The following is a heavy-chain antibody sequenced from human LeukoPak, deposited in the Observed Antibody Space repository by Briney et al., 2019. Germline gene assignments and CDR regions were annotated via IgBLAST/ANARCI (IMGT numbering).Heavy chain of an antibody. J-gene: IGHJ4*02. D-gene: IGHD1-1*01. CDR3: ARAQWYTVDY. CDR1: GGSISSYY. V-gene: IGHV4-59*01. Sequence: PSETLSLTCTVSGGSISSYYWSWIRQPPGKGLEWIGYIYYSGSTNYNPSLKSRVTILVDTSKNQFSLKLSSVTAADTAVYYCARAQWYTVDYWGQGTLVTVSS. CDR2: IYYSGST.